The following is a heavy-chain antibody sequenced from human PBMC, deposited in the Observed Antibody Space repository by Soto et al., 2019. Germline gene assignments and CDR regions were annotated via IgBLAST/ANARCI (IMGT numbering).Heavy chain of an antibody. J-gene: IGHJ2*01. V-gene: IGHV1-3*01. CDR3: ARSMAVADSFDL. D-gene: IGHD6-19*01. CDR1: GYIFTSYA. CDR2: INAGNGNT. Sequence: ASVKVSCKASGYIFTSYAMHWVRQAPGQRLEWMGWINAGNGNTKYSQKFQGRVTITRDTSASTAYMELSSLRSEDTAVYYCARSMAVADSFDLWGRGTLVTVSS.